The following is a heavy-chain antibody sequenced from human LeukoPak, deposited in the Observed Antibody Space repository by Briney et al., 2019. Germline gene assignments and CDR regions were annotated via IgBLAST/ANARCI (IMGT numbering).Heavy chain of an antibody. Sequence: GGSLRLSCAASGFTFSGSAMHWARQASGKGLEWVGRIRSKATSYATAYSASVKGRFTISRDDSKNTAYLQMNSLKAEDTAVYYCSHYYDSSGHGVDYWGQGTLVTVSS. D-gene: IGHD3-22*01. V-gene: IGHV3-73*01. J-gene: IGHJ4*02. CDR2: IRSKATSYAT. CDR1: GFTFSGSA. CDR3: SHYYDSSGHGVDY.